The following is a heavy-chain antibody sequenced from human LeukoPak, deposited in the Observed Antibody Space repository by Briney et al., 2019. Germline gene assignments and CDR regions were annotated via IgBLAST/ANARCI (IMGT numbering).Heavy chain of an antibody. J-gene: IGHJ5*02. Sequence: ASVTVSFKVSGYTLTELSMHWVRQAPGKGLEWMGGFDPEDGETIYAQKFQGRVTMTEDTSTDTAYMELGSLRSEDTAVYYCATEKYYYDSSGYFVLDPWGQGTLVTVSS. D-gene: IGHD3-22*01. V-gene: IGHV1-24*01. CDR3: ATEKYYYDSSGYFVLDP. CDR1: GYTLTELS. CDR2: FDPEDGET.